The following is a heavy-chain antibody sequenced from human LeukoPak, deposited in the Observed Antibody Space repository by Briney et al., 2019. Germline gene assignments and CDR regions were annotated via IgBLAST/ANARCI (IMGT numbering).Heavy chain of an antibody. Sequence: PGGSLRLSCAASGFTFSSYWMHWVRQAPGKGLVWVSRINSDGSSTSYADSVKGRFTISRDNAKNTLYLQMNSLRAEDTAVYYCARGGGPYCSGGSCHYFDYWGRGTLVTVSS. CDR1: GFTFSSYW. V-gene: IGHV3-74*01. J-gene: IGHJ4*02. D-gene: IGHD2-15*01. CDR2: INSDGSST. CDR3: ARGGGPYCSGGSCHYFDY.